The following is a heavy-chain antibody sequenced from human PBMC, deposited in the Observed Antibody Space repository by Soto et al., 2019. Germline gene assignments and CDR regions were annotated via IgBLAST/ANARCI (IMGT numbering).Heavy chain of an antibody. Sequence: EVQLVESGGGLVQPGGSLRLSCAVSGFTFSSYGLNWVRQAPGRGLEWISYISDSGSSIYYVDTVKGRFTASRDNAKNSVYLQMNSLRAEDTAVYYCARDLGPDYSRGYWGQGTLVTVSS. D-gene: IGHD4-4*01. J-gene: IGHJ4*02. CDR2: ISDSGSSI. CDR3: ARDLGPDYSRGY. V-gene: IGHV3-48*03. CDR1: GFTFSSYG.